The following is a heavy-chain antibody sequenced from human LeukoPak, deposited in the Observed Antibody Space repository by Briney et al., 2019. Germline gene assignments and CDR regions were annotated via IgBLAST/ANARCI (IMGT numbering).Heavy chain of an antibody. CDR2: IFYSGST. CDR3: ARSYYYDSSGSKDAFDI. Sequence: SETLSLTCTVSGGSIGSGTYYWGWIRQSPGKGLEWIGSIFYSGSTNYNPSLKSRVTISVDTSKNQFSLKLSSVTAADTAMYYCARSYYYDSSGSKDAFDIWGQGTMVTVSS. CDR1: GGSIGSGTYY. J-gene: IGHJ3*02. D-gene: IGHD3-22*01. V-gene: IGHV4-39*07.